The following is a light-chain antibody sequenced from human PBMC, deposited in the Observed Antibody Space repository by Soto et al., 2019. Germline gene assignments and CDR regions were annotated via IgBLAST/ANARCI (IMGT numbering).Light chain of an antibody. Sequence: QSVLTQPASVSGSPGQSITISCTGTSSDVGGYNHVSWYQQHPGEAPKLMIYDVSSRPSGVSNRFSGSKAADTASLTISGLQAEDEADYYCSSFASTDTPMVFGGETKLTVL. CDR3: SSFASTDTPMV. J-gene: IGLJ2*01. CDR1: SSDVGGYNH. V-gene: IGLV2-14*03. CDR2: DVS.